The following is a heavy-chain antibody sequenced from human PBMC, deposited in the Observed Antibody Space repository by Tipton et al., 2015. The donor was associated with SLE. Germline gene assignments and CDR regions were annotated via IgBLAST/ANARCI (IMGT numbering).Heavy chain of an antibody. CDR3: ARDRGSLGAFDI. CDR1: GGSISSYY. J-gene: IGHJ3*02. Sequence: LRLSCTVSGGSISSYYWSWIRQPAGKGLEWIGRIYTSGGTNYHPPLKSRVTMSVDTSKNQFSLKLSSVTAADTAVYYCARDRGSLGAFDIWGQGTMVTVSS. V-gene: IGHV4-4*07. D-gene: IGHD2-15*01. CDR2: IYTSGGT.